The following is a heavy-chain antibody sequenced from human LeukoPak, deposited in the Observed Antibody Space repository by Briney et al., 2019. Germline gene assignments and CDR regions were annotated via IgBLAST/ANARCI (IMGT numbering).Heavy chain of an antibody. CDR1: GFSFSSFS. CDR3: ARDFRHYDFWGGYYRSVFDP. CDR2: ISSSSSYI. V-gene: IGHV3-21*01. Sequence: GGSLSLAWAVSGFSFSSFSMNWVRHPPGGGRGWVSSISSSSSYIYYADSVEGRFTISRDNSKYTLYLQMNSLRAEDTAVYYCARDFRHYDFWGGYYRSVFDPWGQGTLVTVSS. J-gene: IGHJ5*02. D-gene: IGHD3-3*01.